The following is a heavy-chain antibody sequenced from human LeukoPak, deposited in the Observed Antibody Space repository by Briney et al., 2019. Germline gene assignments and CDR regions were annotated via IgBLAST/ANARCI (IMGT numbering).Heavy chain of an antibody. D-gene: IGHD3-10*01. CDR1: GYTFTGYY. Sequence: VASVTVSCTASGYTFTGYYMHWVRQAPGQGLEWMGWINPNSGDTHYPQTFQARVTMTRDTSISTAYMELSRLRSDDTAMYYCATRYGSGSPISYFDLWGRGTLVTVSS. J-gene: IGHJ2*01. CDR3: ATRYGSGSPISYFDL. CDR2: INPNSGDT. V-gene: IGHV1-2*02.